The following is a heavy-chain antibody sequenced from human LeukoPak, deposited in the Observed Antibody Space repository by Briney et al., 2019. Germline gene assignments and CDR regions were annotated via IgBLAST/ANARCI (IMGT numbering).Heavy chain of an antibody. Sequence: KTSQTLSLTCTVSGGSISSGGYFWSWIRQHPGKGLEWIGYIYYSGSTYYNPSLKSRVTISVDTSKNQLSLKLSSVTAADTAVYYCAREEQRDYYDSSGYYFDYWGQGTLVTVSS. CDR1: GGSISSGGYF. CDR2: IYYSGST. D-gene: IGHD3-22*01. J-gene: IGHJ4*02. V-gene: IGHV4-31*03. CDR3: AREEQRDYYDSSGYYFDY.